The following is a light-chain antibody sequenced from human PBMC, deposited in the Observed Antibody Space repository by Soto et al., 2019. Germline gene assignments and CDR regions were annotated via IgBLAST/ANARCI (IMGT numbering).Light chain of an antibody. J-gene: IGLJ2*01. CDR2: STN. CDR3: LLYYGGQLGV. V-gene: IGLV7-43*01. Sequence: QAVVTQEPSLTVSPGGTVTLTCAPSTGAVTSGYYPNWFQQKPGQAPRALIYSTNHKSSWTPARFSGSLLGGKAALTLSGVQPDDEADYYCLLYYGGQLGVFGGGTKLTVL. CDR1: TGAVTSGYY.